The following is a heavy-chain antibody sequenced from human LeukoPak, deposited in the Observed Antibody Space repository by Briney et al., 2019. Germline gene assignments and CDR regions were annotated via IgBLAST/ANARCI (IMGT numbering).Heavy chain of an antibody. CDR1: GFSFSYYW. J-gene: IGHJ4*02. CDR2: ISGSGGTT. D-gene: IGHD6-19*01. V-gene: IGHV3-23*01. Sequence: GGSLRLSCAASGFSFSYYWMSWVRQAPGKGLEWVSGISGSGGTTYYADSVKGRFTISRDNSKKTLYLQMNSLRVEDTAVYYCARDPGYTSGWYNDYWGQGTLVTVSS. CDR3: ARDPGYTSGWYNDY.